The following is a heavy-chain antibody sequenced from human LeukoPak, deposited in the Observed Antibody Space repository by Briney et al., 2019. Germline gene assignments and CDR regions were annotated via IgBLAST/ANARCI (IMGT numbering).Heavy chain of an antibody. CDR2: INHSGST. Sequence: SETLSLTCAVYGGSFSGYYWSWIRQPPGKGLEWIGEINHSGSTYYNPSLKSRVTISVDTSKNQFSLKLSSVTAADTAVYYCARDSAIVGASNAFDIWGQGTMVTVSS. V-gene: IGHV4-34*01. J-gene: IGHJ3*02. CDR3: ARDSAIVGASNAFDI. D-gene: IGHD1-26*01. CDR1: GGSFSGYY.